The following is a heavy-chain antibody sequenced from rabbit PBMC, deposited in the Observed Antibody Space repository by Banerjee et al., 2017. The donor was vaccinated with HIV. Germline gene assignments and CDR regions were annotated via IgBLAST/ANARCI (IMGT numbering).Heavy chain of an antibody. J-gene: IGHJ4*01. V-gene: IGHV1S40*01. CDR2: IYVGSSGST. CDR1: GFSFSSNYY. D-gene: IGHD4-1*01. Sequence: QSLEESGGDLVKPGASLTLTCTASGFSFSSNYYMCWVRLAPGKGLECIACIYVGSSGSTYYASWAKGRFTISKTSSTRATLQMTSLTAADTAAYFCARDNGWGGSDLWCPGTLVTVS. CDR3: ARDNGWGGSDL.